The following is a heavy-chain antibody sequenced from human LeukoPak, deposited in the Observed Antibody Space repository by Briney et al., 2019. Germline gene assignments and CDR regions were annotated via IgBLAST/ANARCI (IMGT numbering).Heavy chain of an antibody. Sequence: GGSLRLSCAASGFTFSSFDMHWVRQPTGQGLEWVSTIGTASDTYYADSVKGRFTISRDNSKNTLYLQMNSLRAEDTAVYYCAKVLAPLWFGELYAYYYYYGMDVWGQGTTATVSS. J-gene: IGHJ6*02. D-gene: IGHD3-10*01. CDR3: AKVLAPLWFGELYAYYYYYGMDV. CDR2: IGTASDT. CDR1: GFTFSSFD. V-gene: IGHV3-13*01.